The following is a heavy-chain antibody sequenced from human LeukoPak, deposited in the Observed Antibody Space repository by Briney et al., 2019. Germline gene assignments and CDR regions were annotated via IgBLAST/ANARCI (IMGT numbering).Heavy chain of an antibody. Sequence: GGSLRLSCAASGFTFSSYAMSWVRQVPGKGLEWVSSISGSGGNTYYADSVKGRFTISRDNSKNTLYLQMNSLRAEDTALYYCAKEGRFLEWLSTPDAFDIWGQGTMVTVSS. D-gene: IGHD3-3*01. CDR2: ISGSGGNT. J-gene: IGHJ3*02. V-gene: IGHV3-23*01. CDR1: GFTFSSYA. CDR3: AKEGRFLEWLSTPDAFDI.